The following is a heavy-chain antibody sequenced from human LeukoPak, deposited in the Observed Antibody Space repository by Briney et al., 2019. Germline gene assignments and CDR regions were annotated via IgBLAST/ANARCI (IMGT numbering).Heavy chain of an antibody. CDR2: INHSGST. D-gene: IGHD2-2*01. J-gene: IGHJ4*02. CDR1: GGSFSGYY. V-gene: IGHV4-34*01. Sequence: SETLSLTCAVYGGSFSGYYWSWIRQPPGKGLEWIGEINHSGSTNYNPSLKSRVTISVDTSKNQFSLKLSSVTAADTAVYYCARAVGCSSTSCYCDYWGQGTLVTVSS. CDR3: ARAVGCSSTSCYCDY.